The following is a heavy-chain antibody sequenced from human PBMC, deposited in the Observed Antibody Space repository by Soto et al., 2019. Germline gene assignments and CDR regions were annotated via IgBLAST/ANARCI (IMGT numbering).Heavy chain of an antibody. CDR3: ARLLHPCGSGSPLQSAYYGMDI. CDR1: GFTFSFYT. Sequence: GSLRLSCTASGFTFSFYTMNWVRQAPGKGLEWFSSIGSPSSDIYDADSVKGRFTVSRDNSKNSLYLQMSSLRAEDTAVYYCARLLHPCGSGSPLQSAYYGMDIWGQGTTVTV. CDR2: IGSPSSDI. J-gene: IGHJ6*02. V-gene: IGHV3-21*01. D-gene: IGHD3-10*01.